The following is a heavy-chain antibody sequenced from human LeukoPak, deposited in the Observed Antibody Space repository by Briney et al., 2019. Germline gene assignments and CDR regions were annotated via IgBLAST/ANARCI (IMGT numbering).Heavy chain of an antibody. CDR1: GGSISSGDYY. Sequence: SETLSLTCTVSGGSISSGDYYWSWIRQPPGKGLEWIGYIYYSGSTYYNPSLKSRVTISVDTSKNQFSLKLSSVTAADTAVYYCARGGGEPAYCGGDCYSADYWGQGTLVTVSS. V-gene: IGHV4-30-4*02. CDR3: ARGGGEPAYCGGDCYSADY. D-gene: IGHD2-21*02. CDR2: IYYSGST. J-gene: IGHJ4*02.